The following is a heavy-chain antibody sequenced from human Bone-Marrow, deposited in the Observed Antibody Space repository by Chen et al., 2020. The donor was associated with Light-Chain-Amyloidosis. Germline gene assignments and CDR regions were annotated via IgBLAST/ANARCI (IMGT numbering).Heavy chain of an antibody. D-gene: IGHD6-6*01. Sequence: EVQLVESGGGLVQPGGSLRLSCAASGFTFSSSDMHWVRKAAGKGLEWVSAIGTIGDTYYPGSVKGRFTSSRDDAKNSLYLQMNSLRAEDTGVYYCAREVVDSTSAGWYFDLWGRGTLVTVSS. CDR2: IGTIGDT. CDR3: AREVVDSTSAGWYFDL. V-gene: IGHV3-13*01. CDR1: GFTFSSSD. J-gene: IGHJ2*01.